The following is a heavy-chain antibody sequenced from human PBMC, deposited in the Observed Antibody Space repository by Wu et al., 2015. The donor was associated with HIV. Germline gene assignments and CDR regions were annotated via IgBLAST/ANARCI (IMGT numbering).Heavy chain of an antibody. V-gene: IGHV1-69*05. CDR1: GGTFSSYA. CDR3: ARANGPXIAVAGTRNWFDP. J-gene: IGHJ5*02. CDR2: IIPIFGTA. D-gene: IGHD6-19*01. Sequence: QVQLVQSGAEVKKPGSSVKVSCKASGGTFSSYAISWVRQAPGQGLEWMGGIIPIFGTANYAQKFQGRVTITTDESTSTAYMELSSLRSEDTAVYYCARANGPXIAVAGTRNWFDPGAREPWSPSP.